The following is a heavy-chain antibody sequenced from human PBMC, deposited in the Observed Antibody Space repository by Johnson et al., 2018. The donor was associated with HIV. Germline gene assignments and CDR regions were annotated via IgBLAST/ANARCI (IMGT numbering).Heavy chain of an antibody. D-gene: IGHD4-17*01. Sequence: HVQLVESGGGLVKPGGSLRLSCAASGFTFKDYYMNWVRQTPGKGLEWVSHISSSGSTKYYADSVKGRFTISRDNAKKTLYLEMNSLKTEDTAVYYCTTDGEDYGDYMNAFDIWGQGTMVTVSS. CDR3: TTDGEDYGDYMNAFDI. CDR2: ISSSGSTK. V-gene: IGHV3-11*01. J-gene: IGHJ3*02. CDR1: GFTFKDYY.